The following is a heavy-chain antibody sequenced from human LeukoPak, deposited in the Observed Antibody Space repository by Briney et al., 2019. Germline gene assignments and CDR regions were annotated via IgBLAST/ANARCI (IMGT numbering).Heavy chain of an antibody. J-gene: IGHJ3*02. CDR2: IYHSGST. D-gene: IGHD2-2*01. CDR1: GYSISSGYY. CDR3: ASPHCSSTSCLDAFDI. Sequence: SETLSLTCAVSGYSISSGYYWGWIRQPPGKGLEWIGSIYHSGSTYYNPSLKSRVTISVDTSKNQFSLKLSSVTAADTAVYYCASPHCSSTSCLDAFDIWGHGTMVTVSS. V-gene: IGHV4-38-2*01.